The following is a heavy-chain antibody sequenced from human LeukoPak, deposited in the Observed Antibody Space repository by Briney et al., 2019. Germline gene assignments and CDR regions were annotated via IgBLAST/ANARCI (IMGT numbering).Heavy chain of an antibody. CDR1: GFTFSRDW. CDR2: ISGSGGST. V-gene: IGHV3-23*01. D-gene: IGHD5-18*01. J-gene: IGHJ4*02. CDR3: AKDIYSYGYSGVDY. Sequence: GGSLRLSCEATGFTFSRDWMHWVRQAPGKGLEWVSAISGSGGSTYYADSVKGRFTISRDNSKNTLYLQMNSPRAEDTAVYYCAKDIYSYGYSGVDYWGQGTLVTVSS.